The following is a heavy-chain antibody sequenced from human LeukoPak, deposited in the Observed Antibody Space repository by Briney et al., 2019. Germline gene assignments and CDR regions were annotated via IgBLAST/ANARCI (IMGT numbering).Heavy chain of an antibody. D-gene: IGHD3-22*01. J-gene: IGHJ4*02. Sequence: GGSLRLSCAASGFTFTNYAMSWVRQAPGKGLEWVSAISGNGGNTYYADSVEGRFTISRDNSKNTLYLQLDRLRVEDSAVYYCVRDGDIVVVITFDYWGQGTLVTVSS. CDR1: GFTFTNYA. CDR2: ISGNGGNT. CDR3: VRDGDIVVVITFDY. V-gene: IGHV3-23*01.